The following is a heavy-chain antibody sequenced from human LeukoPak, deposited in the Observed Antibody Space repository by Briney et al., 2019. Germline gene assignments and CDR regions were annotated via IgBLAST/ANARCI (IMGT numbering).Heavy chain of an antibody. V-gene: IGHV3-21*01. CDR3: AKEDSGDSWDY. J-gene: IGHJ4*02. Sequence: GGSLRLSCAASGFTFSSFSMNWVRQAPGKGLEWVSSISSNSTYIYYADSVKGRFTISRDNSKNTLYLQMNSLRAEDTAVYYCAKEDSGDSWDYWGQGTLVTVSS. CDR1: GFTFSSFS. CDR2: ISSNSTYI. D-gene: IGHD3-22*01.